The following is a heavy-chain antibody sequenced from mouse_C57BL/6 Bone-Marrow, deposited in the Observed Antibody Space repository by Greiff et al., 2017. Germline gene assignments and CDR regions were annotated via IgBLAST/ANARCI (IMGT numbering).Heavy chain of an antibody. CDR2: IDPSDSYT. CDR3: ARESGSPYAMDY. V-gene: IGHV1-69*01. CDR1: GYTFTSYW. J-gene: IGHJ4*01. D-gene: IGHD1-1*01. Sequence: QVQLQQPGAELVMPGASVKLSCKASGYTFTSYWMHWVKQRPGQGLEWIGEIDPSDSYTNSNQKFKGKSTLTVDKSSSTAYMQLSSLTSEDSAVYYCARESGSPYAMDYWGQGTSVTVSS.